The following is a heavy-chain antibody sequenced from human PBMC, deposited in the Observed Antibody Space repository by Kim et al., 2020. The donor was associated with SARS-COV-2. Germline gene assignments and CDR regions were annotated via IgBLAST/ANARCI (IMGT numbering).Heavy chain of an antibody. CDR1: GGSISSSSYY. CDR3: ARSGGDGSGSYYTGYW. CDR2: IYYRGST. J-gene: IGHJ2*01. Sequence: SETLSLTCTVSGGSISSSSYYWGWIRQPPGKGLEWIGSIYYRGSTYYNPSLKSRVTISVDTSKNQFSLKLSSVTAADTAVYYCARSGGDGSGSYYTGYW. D-gene: IGHD3-10*01. V-gene: IGHV4-39*07.